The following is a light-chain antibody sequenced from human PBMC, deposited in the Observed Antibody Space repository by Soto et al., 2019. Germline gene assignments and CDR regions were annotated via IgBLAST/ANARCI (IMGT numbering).Light chain of an antibody. Sequence: EIVLTQSPATLSLSPGERATLSCRASQSVSSFLAWYQQKPGQAPRLLIYDASNRATGIPARFSGSGSGTDFTLTISSLQPDDFATYYCQQHNGYSERMFGQGTKVDIK. J-gene: IGKJ1*01. V-gene: IGKV3-11*01. CDR3: QQHNGYSERM. CDR1: QSVSSF. CDR2: DAS.